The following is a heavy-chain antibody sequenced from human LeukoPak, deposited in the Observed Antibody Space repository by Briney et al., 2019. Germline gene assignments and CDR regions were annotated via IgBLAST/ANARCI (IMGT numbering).Heavy chain of an antibody. Sequence: PGGSLRLSCAASGFTFSIHWMSWVRQAPGKGLEWVANIKEDSSEKWYVDSVKGRFTISRDNVENSLYLQMNSLRAEDTAVYYLAGSCKKFGDCRLRSFGRGGQGTLVSVSS. CDR2: IKEDSSEK. CDR3: AGSCKKFGDCRLRSFGR. CDR1: GFTFSIHW. J-gene: IGHJ4*01. V-gene: IGHV3-7*01. D-gene: IGHD2-21*01.